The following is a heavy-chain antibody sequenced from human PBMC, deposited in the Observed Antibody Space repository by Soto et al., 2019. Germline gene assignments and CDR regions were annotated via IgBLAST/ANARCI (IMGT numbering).Heavy chain of an antibody. J-gene: IGHJ6*02. D-gene: IGHD6-13*01. CDR3: ARPVGQTPLKAAAGNGNDYYYYGMDV. Sequence: GESLKISCKGSGYSFTSYWISWVRQMPGKGLEWMGRIDPSDSYTNYSPSFQGHVTISADKSISTAYLQWSSLKASDTAMYYCARPVGQTPLKAAAGNGNDYYYYGMDVWGQGTTVTASS. V-gene: IGHV5-10-1*01. CDR2: IDPSDSYT. CDR1: GYSFTSYW.